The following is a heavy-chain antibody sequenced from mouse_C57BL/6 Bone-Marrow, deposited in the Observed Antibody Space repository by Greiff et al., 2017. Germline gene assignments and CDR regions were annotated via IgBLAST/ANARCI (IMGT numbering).Heavy chain of an antibody. CDR1: GYTFTSYW. J-gene: IGHJ4*01. Sequence: QVQLQQPGAELVMPGASVKLSCKASGYTFTSYWMHWVKQRPGQGLEWIGEIDPSDSYTNYNQKLKGKSTLTVDKSSRTAYMQLSSLTSEDSAVYYCAREGGSLSYAMDYWGQGTSVTVSS. V-gene: IGHV1-69*01. CDR3: AREGGSLSYAMDY. D-gene: IGHD6-2*01. CDR2: IDPSDSYT.